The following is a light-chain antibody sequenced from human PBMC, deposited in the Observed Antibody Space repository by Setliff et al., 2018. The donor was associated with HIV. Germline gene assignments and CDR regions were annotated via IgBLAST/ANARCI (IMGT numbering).Light chain of an antibody. J-gene: IGLJ3*02. CDR1: SSDVGAYNF. V-gene: IGLV2-14*01. Sequence: QSVLAQPASVSGSPGQSITISCTGTSSDVGAYNFVSWYQQHPGKAPKLMIYDVSKRPSGVSNRFSGSKSGNTASLTISGLQAEDEAVYYCSSYTTSRSGVFGGGTKVTVL. CDR3: SSYTTSRSGV. CDR2: DVS.